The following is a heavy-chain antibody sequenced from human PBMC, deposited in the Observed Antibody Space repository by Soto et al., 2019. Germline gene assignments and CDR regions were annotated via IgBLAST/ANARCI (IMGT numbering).Heavy chain of an antibody. J-gene: IGHJ6*02. CDR2: IWYDGSNK. D-gene: IGHD4-17*01. V-gene: IGHV3-33*01. CDR1: GFTFSSYG. CDR3: ARDFAFTVTTFTVRYYGMDV. Sequence: QVQLVESGGGVVQPGRSLRLSCAASGFTFSSYGMHWVRQAPGKGLEWVAVIWYDGSNKYYADSVKGRFTISRDNSKNTLYLQMNSLRAEDKAVYYCARDFAFTVTTFTVRYYGMDVWGQGTTVTVSS.